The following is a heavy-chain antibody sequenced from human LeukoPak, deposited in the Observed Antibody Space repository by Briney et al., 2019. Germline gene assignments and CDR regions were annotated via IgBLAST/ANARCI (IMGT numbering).Heavy chain of an antibody. CDR1: GYTFTSYY. CDR3: ARVGWLRSAGGSNWFDP. V-gene: IGHV1-46*01. Sequence: VASVKVSCKASGYTFTSYYMHWVRQAPGQGLEWMGIINPSGGSTSYAQKFQGRVTMTRDTSTSTVYMELSSLRSEDTAVYYCARVGWLRSAGGSNWFDPWGQGTLVTVSS. J-gene: IGHJ5*02. D-gene: IGHD5-12*01. CDR2: INPSGGST.